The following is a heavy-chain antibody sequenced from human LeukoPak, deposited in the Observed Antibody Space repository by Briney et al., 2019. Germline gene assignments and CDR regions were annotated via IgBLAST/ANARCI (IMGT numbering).Heavy chain of an antibody. D-gene: IGHD3-3*01. Sequence: PGRSLGLSCAASGFTFDDYAMHWVRQAPGKGLEWVSGISWNSGSIGYADSVKGRFTISRDNAKNSLYLQMNSLRAEDTALYYCAKDMLEWLSARFDYWGQGTLVTVSS. V-gene: IGHV3-9*01. CDR1: GFTFDDYA. J-gene: IGHJ4*02. CDR2: ISWNSGSI. CDR3: AKDMLEWLSARFDY.